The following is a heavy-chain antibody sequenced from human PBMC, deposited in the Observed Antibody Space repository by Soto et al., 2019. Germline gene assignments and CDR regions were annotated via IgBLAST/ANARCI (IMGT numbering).Heavy chain of an antibody. D-gene: IGHD4-17*01. Sequence: LSLTCAPSPALTRMARSSGVWTRQPPGKGLEWIGYIYHSGSTYYNPSLKSRVTISVDRSKNQFSLKLSSVTAADTAVYYCARGSCGDYRDTSLDYWGQGTLVTVSS. CDR1: PALTRMARSS. CDR2: IYHSGST. V-gene: IGHV4-30-2*01. J-gene: IGHJ4*02. CDR3: ARGSCGDYRDTSLDY.